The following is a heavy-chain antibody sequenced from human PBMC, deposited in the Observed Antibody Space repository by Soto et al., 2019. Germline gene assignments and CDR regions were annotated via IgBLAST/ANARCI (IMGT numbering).Heavy chain of an antibody. CDR1: GGSISSGGYY. J-gene: IGHJ5*02. Sequence: PSETLSLTCTVSGGSISSGGYYWSWIRQHPGKGLEWIGYIYYSGSTYYNPSLKSRVTISVDTSKNQFSLKLSSVTAADTAVYYWARQVHGPEDWFDPWGQGTLVTVSS. CDR2: IYYSGST. CDR3: ARQVHGPEDWFDP. V-gene: IGHV4-31*03.